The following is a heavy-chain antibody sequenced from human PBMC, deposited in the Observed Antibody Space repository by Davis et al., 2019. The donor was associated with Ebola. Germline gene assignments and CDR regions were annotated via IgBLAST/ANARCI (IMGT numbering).Heavy chain of an antibody. V-gene: IGHV3-21*01. CDR1: GFTFSSYS. Sequence: PGGSLRLSCAASGFTFSSYSMNWVRQAPGKGLEWVSSISSSSSYIYYADSVKGRFTISRDNAKNSLYLQMNSLRAEDTAVYYCARTLGYSRTTLGNFDYWGQGTLVTVSS. CDR3: ARTLGYSRTTLGNFDY. CDR2: ISSSSSYI. D-gene: IGHD6-13*01. J-gene: IGHJ4*02.